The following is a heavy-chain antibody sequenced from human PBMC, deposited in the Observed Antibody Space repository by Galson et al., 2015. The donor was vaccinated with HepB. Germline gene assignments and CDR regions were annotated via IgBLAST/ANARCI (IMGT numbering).Heavy chain of an antibody. D-gene: IGHD6-13*01. Sequence: SLRLSCAASGFTFSSYAMHWVRQAPGKGLEWVAVISYDGSNKYYADSVKGRSTISRDNSKNTLYLQMNSLRAEDTAVYYCARGSSRAYFDYWGQGTLVTVSS. V-gene: IGHV3-30-3*01. CDR2: ISYDGSNK. CDR3: ARGSSRAYFDY. J-gene: IGHJ4*02. CDR1: GFTFSSYA.